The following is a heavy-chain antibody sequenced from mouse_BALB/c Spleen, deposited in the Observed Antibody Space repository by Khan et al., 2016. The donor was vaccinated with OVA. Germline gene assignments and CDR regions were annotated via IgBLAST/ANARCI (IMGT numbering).Heavy chain of an antibody. J-gene: IGHJ4*01. CDR1: GFSLTSYG. CDR3: ARHDRYFYAMDY. Sequence: VQLLETGPGLVAPSQSLSITCTISGFSLTSYGVHWVRQPPGKGLEWLVVIWSDGSTTYNSALKSRLSISKDNSKSQVFLKMNSLQTDDTAMYYCARHDRYFYAMDYWGQGTSVTVSS. V-gene: IGHV2-6-1*01. CDR2: IWSDGST. D-gene: IGHD2-14*01.